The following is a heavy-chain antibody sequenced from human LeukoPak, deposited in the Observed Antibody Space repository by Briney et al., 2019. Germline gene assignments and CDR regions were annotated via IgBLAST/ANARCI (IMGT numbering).Heavy chain of an antibody. D-gene: IGHD3-22*01. V-gene: IGHV1-24*01. CDR3: TRSAVVLPYYFDY. CDR2: FDPENGET. CDR1: GYTLTELS. Sequence: ASVKVSCKVSGYTLTELSMHWVRQAPGKGLEWMGSFDPENGETLYAQEFQGRVTLTEDTSELTAYMELISLRSEDTAVYYCTRSAVVLPYYFDYWGQGTLVTVSS. J-gene: IGHJ4*02.